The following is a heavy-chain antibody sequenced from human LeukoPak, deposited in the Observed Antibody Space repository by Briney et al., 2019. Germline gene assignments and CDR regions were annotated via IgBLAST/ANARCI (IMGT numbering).Heavy chain of an antibody. D-gene: IGHD3-16*01. V-gene: IGHV4-39*01. J-gene: IGHJ6*03. CDR2: IYYSGST. CDR3: ARLGANYYYYMDV. CDR1: GGSISSSSYY. Sequence: SSETLSLTCTVSGGSISSSSYYWGWIRQPPGKGLEWIGSIYYSGSTYYNPSLKSRVTISVDTSKNQFSLKLSSVTAADTAVYYCARLGANYYYYMDVWGKGTTVTISS.